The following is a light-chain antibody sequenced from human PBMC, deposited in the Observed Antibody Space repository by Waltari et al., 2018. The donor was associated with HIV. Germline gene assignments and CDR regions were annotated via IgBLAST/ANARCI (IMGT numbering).Light chain of an antibody. V-gene: IGLV3-21*02. J-gene: IGLJ2*01. CDR3: QVWDSSSDHTRV. CDR1: NIGSKS. CDR2: DDG. Sequence: SYVLTQPPSVSVAPGQTARITCGGNNIGSKSVHWYQQKPGQAPVLVVYDDGDRPSGIPERFSGSNSGNTATLTISRVEAGDEADYYCQVWDSSSDHTRVFGGGTKLTVL.